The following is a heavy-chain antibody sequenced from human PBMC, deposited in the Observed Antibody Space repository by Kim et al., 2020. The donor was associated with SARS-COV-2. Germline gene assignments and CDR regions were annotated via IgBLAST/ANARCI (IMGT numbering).Heavy chain of an antibody. Sequence: GGSLRLSCAASGFTFSSYAMHWVRQAPGKGLEWVAVISYDGSNKYYVDSVKGRFTISRDNSKNTLYLQMNSLRAEDTAVYYCARGDVMVQGVINDYWGQGTQVTVSS. D-gene: IGHD3-10*01. J-gene: IGHJ4*02. CDR1: GFTFSSYA. V-gene: IGHV3-30*04. CDR2: ISYDGSNK. CDR3: ARGDVMVQGVINDY.